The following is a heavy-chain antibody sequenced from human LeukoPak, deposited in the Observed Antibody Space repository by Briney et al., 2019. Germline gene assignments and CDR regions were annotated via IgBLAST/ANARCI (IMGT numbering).Heavy chain of an antibody. CDR2: INWSGGST. Sequence: PGGSLRLSCAASGFTFYDYGMSWVRQAPGKGLEWVSGINWSGGSTGYADSVKGRFTISRDNAKNSLYLQMNSLRAEDTALYYCARTTVTTDGVFDYWGQGTLVTVSS. V-gene: IGHV3-20*04. CDR1: GFTFYDYG. D-gene: IGHD4-17*01. J-gene: IGHJ4*02. CDR3: ARTTVTTDGVFDY.